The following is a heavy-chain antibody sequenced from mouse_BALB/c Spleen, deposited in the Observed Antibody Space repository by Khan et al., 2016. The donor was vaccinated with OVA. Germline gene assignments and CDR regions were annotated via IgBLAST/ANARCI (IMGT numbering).Heavy chain of an antibody. J-gene: IGHJ4*01. V-gene: IGHV1S56*01. CDR3: AREGLRGVAKDY. CDR1: GYTFTAYD. D-gene: IGHD2-4*01. Sequence: QVQLQQSGPELVKPGALVKISCKASGYTFTAYDINWVKQRPGQGLEWIGWIYPGDGSTKYNENFKDKATLTADKSSNTAYMQLNSLTSEKSAVYFCAREGLRGVAKDYWGQGTSVSVSS. CDR2: IYPGDGST.